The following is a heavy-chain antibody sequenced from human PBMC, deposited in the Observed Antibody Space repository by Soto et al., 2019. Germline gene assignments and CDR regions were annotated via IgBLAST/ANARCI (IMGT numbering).Heavy chain of an antibody. CDR1: GFTFSSYS. CDR3: ARRPTSDYGDFN. D-gene: IGHD4-17*01. Sequence: GGSLRLSCAASGFTFSSYSMNWVRQAPRKGLEWVSYISSSSSTIYYADSVKGRFTISRDNAKNSLYLQMNSLRAEDTAVYYCARRPTSDYGDFNWGQGTLVTVSP. CDR2: ISSSSSTI. V-gene: IGHV3-48*01. J-gene: IGHJ4*02.